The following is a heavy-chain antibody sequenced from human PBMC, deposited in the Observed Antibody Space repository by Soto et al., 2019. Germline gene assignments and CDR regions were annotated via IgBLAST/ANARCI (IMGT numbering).Heavy chain of an antibody. D-gene: IGHD6-19*01. CDR2: IKQDGSEQ. CDR1: GFTFNNYW. J-gene: IGHJ6*03. Sequence: EVQLVESGGGLVQPGGSLRLSCEASGFTFNNYWMSWVRQAPGKGLEWVATIKQDGSEQYSVDSVKGRFTISGDNAKKTLFLQISSLRAKDTAVYYCATRSGGGFYYYYMDVWGKGTTVTVSS. V-gene: IGHV3-7*01. CDR3: ATRSGGGFYYYYMDV.